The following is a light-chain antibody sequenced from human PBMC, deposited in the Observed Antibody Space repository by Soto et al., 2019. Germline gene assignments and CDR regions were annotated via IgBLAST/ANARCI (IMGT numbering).Light chain of an antibody. V-gene: IGKV1-27*01. CDR3: QRYNSAPRT. CDR2: GAY. J-gene: IGKJ1*01. Sequence: EIQMTQSPSSLSASVGDRVTITCRASQGISHYLAWYQQKPGKPPTLLMHGAYTLQSGVPTRFSGSGSGTDFTLTISNLQPEDVAVYYCQRYNSAPRTFGQGTKVEI. CDR1: QGISHY.